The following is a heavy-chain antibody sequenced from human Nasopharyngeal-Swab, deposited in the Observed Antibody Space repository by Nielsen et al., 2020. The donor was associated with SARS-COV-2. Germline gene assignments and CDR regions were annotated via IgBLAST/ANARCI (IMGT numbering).Heavy chain of an antibody. V-gene: IGHV5-51*01. D-gene: IGHD2-15*01. J-gene: IGHJ3*02. CDR2: FYPGDSDT. Sequence: ESLKLSCKGSAYIFPSYSIGWVRKMSCQGLEWLVNFYPGDSDTRYSLSFQGLATISADKSISTAYLQWSSLKASDTAMYYCASRGSGGSWGAFDIWGQGTMVTVSS. CDR1: AYIFPSYS. CDR3: ASRGSGGSWGAFDI.